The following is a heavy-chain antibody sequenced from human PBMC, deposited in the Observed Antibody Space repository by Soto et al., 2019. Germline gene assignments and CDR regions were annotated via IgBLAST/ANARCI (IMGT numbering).Heavy chain of an antibody. Sequence: QVHLVQSGAEVKKPGASVKVSCQASGYTFIDYFLHWVRQAPGQGLEWMGWINPNTGATHYAQKFQGWVTLTADSSISAAYMELRRLRSADTAIYYCARDSGGYSTLLFSSDFWGQGTLVTVSS. CDR1: GYTFIDYF. V-gene: IGHV1-2*04. CDR3: ARDSGGYSTLLFSSDF. CDR2: INPNTGAT. D-gene: IGHD3-22*01. J-gene: IGHJ4*02.